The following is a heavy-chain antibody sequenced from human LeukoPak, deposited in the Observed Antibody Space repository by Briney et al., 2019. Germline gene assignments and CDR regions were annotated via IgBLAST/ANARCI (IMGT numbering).Heavy chain of an antibody. D-gene: IGHD3-22*01. CDR3: ARVCRSPVKYDSSGYNDY. CDR2: IYYSGST. V-gene: IGHV4-31*03. Sequence: SETLSLTCTVSGGSISSGGYYWSWIRQHPGKGLEWIGYIYYSGSTNYNPSLKSRVTISVDTSKNQFSLKLSSVTAADTAVYYCARVCRSPVKYDSSGYNDYWGQGTLVTVSS. J-gene: IGHJ4*02. CDR1: GGSISSGGYY.